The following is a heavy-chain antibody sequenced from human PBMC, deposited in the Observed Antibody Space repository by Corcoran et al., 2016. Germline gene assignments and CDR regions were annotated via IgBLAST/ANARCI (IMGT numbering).Heavy chain of an antibody. Sequence: QITLKESGPTLVTPTQTLTLTCAFSGFSLTTSGVGVGCIRQPPGKAPEWLALIYWDNDKHYNPSLRSRLTITKDTSRNQVVLTMTNMDPVDTATYYGAHRRPGSGGWDTGYFDYWGHGTLVTVSS. CDR2: IYWDNDK. CDR3: AHRRPGSGGWDTGYFDY. CDR1: GFSLTTSGVG. J-gene: IGHJ4*01. D-gene: IGHD6-19*01. V-gene: IGHV2-5*02.